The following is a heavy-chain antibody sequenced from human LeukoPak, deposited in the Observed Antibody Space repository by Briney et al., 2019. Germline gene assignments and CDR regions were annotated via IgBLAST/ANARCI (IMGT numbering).Heavy chain of an antibody. CDR1: GFTFDDYA. CDR2: ISWNSGSI. V-gene: IGHV3-9*01. J-gene: IGHJ4*02. CDR3: AKDMGSSDWSFDY. D-gene: IGHD6-19*01. Sequence: PGGSLRLSCAASGFTFDDYAMHWVRQAPGKGLEWVSGISWNSGSIGYADSVKGRFTISRDNAKNSLYLQMNSLRAEDTALYYCAKDMGSSDWSFDYWGQGTLVTVSS.